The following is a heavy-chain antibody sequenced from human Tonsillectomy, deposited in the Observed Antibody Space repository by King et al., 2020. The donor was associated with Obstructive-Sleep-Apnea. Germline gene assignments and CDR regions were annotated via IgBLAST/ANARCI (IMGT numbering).Heavy chain of an antibody. CDR1: GFTFSAYT. Sequence: VQLVESGGGVVQPGRSLRLSCTASGFTFSAYTMHWVRQAPGKGLEWVALLSYDGGSEFYADSVKGRFTIFRDSSKNTLYLQMNSLRAEDTAMYYCARNWAGGSHYDYFDNW. V-gene: IGHV3-30-3*01. D-gene: IGHD1-26*01. CDR2: LSYDGGSE. J-gene: IGHJ4*01. CDR3: ARNWAGGSHYDYFDN.